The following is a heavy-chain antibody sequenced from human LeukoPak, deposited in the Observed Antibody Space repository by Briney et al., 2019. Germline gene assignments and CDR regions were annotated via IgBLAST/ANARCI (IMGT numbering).Heavy chain of an antibody. CDR3: ARDADSSSCPDY. J-gene: IGHJ4*02. CDR2: ISSSSSYI. V-gene: IGHV3-21*01. D-gene: IGHD6-13*01. Sequence: GGSLRLSCAASGFTFSSYSMNWVRQAPGKGLEWVSSISSSSSYIYYADSVKGRFTISRDNAKNSLYPQMNSLRAEDTAVYYCARDADSSSCPDYWGQGTLVTVSS. CDR1: GFTFSSYS.